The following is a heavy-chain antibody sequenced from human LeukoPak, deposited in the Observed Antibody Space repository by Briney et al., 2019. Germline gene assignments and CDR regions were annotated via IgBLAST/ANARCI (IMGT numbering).Heavy chain of an antibody. CDR3: ARVYDYVWGSYRLYYMDV. CDR2: IYYSGST. CDR1: GGSISSYY. Sequence: SETLSLTCTVSGGSISSYYWSWIRQPPGKGLEWIGYIYYSGSTNYNPSLKSRVTISVDTSKNQFSLKLSSVTAADTAVYYCARVYDYVWGSYRLYYMDVWGKGTTVTVSS. J-gene: IGHJ6*03. D-gene: IGHD3-16*02. V-gene: IGHV4-59*12.